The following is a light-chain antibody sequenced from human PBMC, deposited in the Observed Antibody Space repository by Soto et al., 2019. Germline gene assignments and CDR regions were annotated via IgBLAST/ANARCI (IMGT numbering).Light chain of an antibody. CDR3: QQRHMWPTT. V-gene: IGKV3-11*01. CDR1: QSVNTN. CDR2: GAS. J-gene: IGKJ5*01. Sequence: IVLTHSPGTLSFSPGEIATLSFGASQSVNTNLAWYQQKPGQAPRLLISGASSRATGIPDRFSGSGSGTDFTLTISSLEPEDSAVYYCQQRHMWPTTFGQGTRLEIK.